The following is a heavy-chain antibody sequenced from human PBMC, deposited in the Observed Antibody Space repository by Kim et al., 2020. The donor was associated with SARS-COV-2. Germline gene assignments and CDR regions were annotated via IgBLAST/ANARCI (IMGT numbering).Heavy chain of an antibody. V-gene: IGHV1-2*02. CDR2: INPNSGGT. D-gene: IGHD1-26*01. Sequence: ASVKVSCKASGYTFTDYYMHWVRQAPGQGLEWMGWINPNSGGTNYAQKFQGRVTMTRYTSISTAYMELSRLRSDDTAVYYCARRWGEEKIDYWGQGTLVTVSS. CDR3: ARRWGEEKIDY. J-gene: IGHJ4*02. CDR1: GYTFTDYY.